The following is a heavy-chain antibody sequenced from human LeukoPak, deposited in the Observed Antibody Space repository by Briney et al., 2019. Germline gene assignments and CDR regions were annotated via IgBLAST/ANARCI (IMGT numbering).Heavy chain of an antibody. V-gene: IGHV3-30*02. D-gene: IGHD4-17*01. Sequence: GGSLRLSCAASGFTFSTYGMHWVRQAPGKGLEWVAFIRYDGRNKYYADSVKGRFTISRDNSKNTLCLQMNSLRAEDTAVYYCAKEIWPTVTTPGHSHFDYWGQGTLVTVSS. CDR2: IRYDGRNK. CDR1: GFTFSTYG. CDR3: AKEIWPTVTTPGHSHFDY. J-gene: IGHJ4*02.